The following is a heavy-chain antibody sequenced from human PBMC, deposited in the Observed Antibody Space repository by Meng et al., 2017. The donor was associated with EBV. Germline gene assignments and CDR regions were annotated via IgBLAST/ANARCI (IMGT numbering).Heavy chain of an antibody. Sequence: HGQLWASGGKVKKPGSAVKVSCRTSGGTFRSDAVSWVRQAPGQGLEWMGGLIPMVGAPHYAQKFQGRVTIIADESTSTHSMELNSLRSEDTAMYYCASESGRGFTPDYWGQGTLVTVSS. CDR2: LIPMVGAP. D-gene: IGHD3-10*01. CDR1: GGTFRSDA. J-gene: IGHJ4*02. CDR3: ASESGRGFTPDY. V-gene: IGHV1-69*01.